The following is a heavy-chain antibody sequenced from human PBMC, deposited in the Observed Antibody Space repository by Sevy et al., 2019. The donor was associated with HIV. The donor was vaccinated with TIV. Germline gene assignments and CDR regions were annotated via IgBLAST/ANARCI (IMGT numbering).Heavy chain of an antibody. CDR3: ARDHYYYDGSTCFDGFDI. CDR2: IKDDGSET. Sequence: GGSLRLSCAASGFTSSRYWMTWVRQAPGKGLEWVANIKDDGSETHYVDSGKGRFTISRDNAKNSLYLQMDSLRAEDTAVYYCARDHYYYDGSTCFDGFDIWGQGTMVTVSS. CDR1: GFTSSRYW. J-gene: IGHJ3*02. V-gene: IGHV3-7*01. D-gene: IGHD3-22*01.